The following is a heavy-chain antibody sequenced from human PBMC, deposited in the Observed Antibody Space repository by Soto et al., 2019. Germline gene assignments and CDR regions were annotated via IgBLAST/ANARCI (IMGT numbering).Heavy chain of an antibody. CDR1: GYTFTSYG. D-gene: IGHD3-3*01. J-gene: IGHJ3*02. CDR3: AARGQRIFWSGPYDAFDI. V-gene: IGHV1-18*01. CDR2: ISAYNGNT. Sequence: ASVKVSCKASGYTFTSYGISWVRQAPGQGLEWMGWISAYNGNTNYAQKLQGRVTMTTDTSTSTAYMELRSLRSDDTAVYYCAARGQRIFWSGPYDAFDIWGQGTMVTVSS.